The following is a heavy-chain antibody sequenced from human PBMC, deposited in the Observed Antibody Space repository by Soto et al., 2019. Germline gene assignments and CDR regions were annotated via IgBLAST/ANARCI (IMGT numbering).Heavy chain of an antibody. V-gene: IGHV4-59*12. CDR1: GGSISSYY. Sequence: PSETLSLTCTVSGGSISSYYWSWIRQPPGKGLEWIGYISYSGSTYYNPSLKSRVTISVDTSKNQFSLKLSSVTAADTAVYYCARVQGILWFGELLPYYFDYWGQGTLVTVSS. D-gene: IGHD3-10*01. CDR3: ARVQGILWFGELLPYYFDY. J-gene: IGHJ4*02. CDR2: ISYSGST.